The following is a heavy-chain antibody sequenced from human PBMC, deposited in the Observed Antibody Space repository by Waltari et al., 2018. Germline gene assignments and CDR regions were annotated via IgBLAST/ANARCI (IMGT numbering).Heavy chain of an antibody. D-gene: IGHD6-19*01. J-gene: IGHJ4*02. V-gene: IGHV3-7*01. CDR1: GFTLSSFW. CDR2: IKQDGSEK. Sequence: EVQLVESGGGLVQPGGYLRRSCAASGFTLSSFWTNWVRQTPGKGLEWVAGIKQDGSEKYYADSVKGRFTISRDNAKNSLYLQMNSLRAEDTAVYYCATSGWYCFDYWGQGTLVTVSS. CDR3: ATSGWYCFDY.